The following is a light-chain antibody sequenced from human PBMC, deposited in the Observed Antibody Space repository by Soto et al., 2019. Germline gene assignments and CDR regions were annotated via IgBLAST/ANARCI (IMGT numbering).Light chain of an antibody. CDR2: AAS. J-gene: IGKJ4*01. V-gene: IGKV1-9*01. CDR1: QSIRRS. Sequence: DIQMTHSASSLSASVADRVTITCRASQSIRRSLNWYQQKPGKAPKLLVYAASTLQSGVPSRFSGSGSGTEFTLTISSLQPEDFATYYCQQRKDYPLTFGGGTKVDIK. CDR3: QQRKDYPLT.